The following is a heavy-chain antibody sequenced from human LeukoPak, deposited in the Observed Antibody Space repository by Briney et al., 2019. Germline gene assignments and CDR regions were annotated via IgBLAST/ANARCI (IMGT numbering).Heavy chain of an antibody. V-gene: IGHV5-51*01. Sequence: GESLKISCKGSGYSFTSYWIGWVRQMPGKGLEWMGIIYPGDSDTRYSPSFQGQVTISADKSISTAYLQWSSLKASDTAMYYCARSTRITIFGVVIPGVLDYWGQGTLVTVSS. D-gene: IGHD3-3*01. CDR1: GYSFTSYW. CDR3: ARSTRITIFGVVIPGVLDY. J-gene: IGHJ4*02. CDR2: IYPGDSDT.